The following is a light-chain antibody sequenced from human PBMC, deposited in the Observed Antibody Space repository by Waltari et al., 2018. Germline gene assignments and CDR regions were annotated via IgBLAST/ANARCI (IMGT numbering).Light chain of an antibody. J-gene: IGLJ3*02. V-gene: IGLV1-47*01. CDR3: AAWDDSLSGPHWV. Sequence: QSVLTQPPSASGTPGQRVTISCSGRSSNIGSNYVYWYKQLPGTAPKLLIYRNNQRPSGVPDRFSGSKSGTSASLAISGLRSEDEADYYCAAWDDSLSGPHWVFGGGTKLTVL. CDR2: RNN. CDR1: SSNIGSNY.